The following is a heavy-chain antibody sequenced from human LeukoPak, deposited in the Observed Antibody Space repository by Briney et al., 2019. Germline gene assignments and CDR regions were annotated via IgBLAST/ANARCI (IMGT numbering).Heavy chain of an antibody. CDR1: GFMFDDYA. V-gene: IGHV3-20*04. D-gene: IGHD3-3*01. CDR3: ARAIFRVLRFLEWSHLSYYYMDV. Sequence: GGSLRLSCVASGFMFDDYAIHWVRQAPGKGLEWVACVGWNGGSTGYADSVKGRFTISRDNAKNSLYLQMNSLRAEDTALYYCARAIFRVLRFLEWSHLSYYYMDVWGKGTTVTVSS. J-gene: IGHJ6*03. CDR2: VGWNGGST.